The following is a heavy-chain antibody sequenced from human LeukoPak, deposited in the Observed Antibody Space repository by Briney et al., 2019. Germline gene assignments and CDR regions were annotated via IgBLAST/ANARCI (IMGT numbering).Heavy chain of an antibody. D-gene: IGHD6-13*01. CDR1: GYTFTSYG. V-gene: IGHV1-18*01. CDR3: ARTRSSSWYVPYYFDY. Sequence: APVKVSCKASGYTFTSYGISWVRQAPGQGLEWMGWISAYNGNTNYAQKLQGRVTMTTDTSTSTAYMELRSLRSDDTAVYYCARTRSSSWYVPYYFDYWGQGTLVTVSS. CDR2: ISAYNGNT. J-gene: IGHJ4*02.